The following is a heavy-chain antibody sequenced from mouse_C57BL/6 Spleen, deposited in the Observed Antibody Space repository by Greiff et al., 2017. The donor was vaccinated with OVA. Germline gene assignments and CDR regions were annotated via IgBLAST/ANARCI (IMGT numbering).Heavy chain of an antibody. J-gene: IGHJ3*01. CDR2: INPSTGGT. CDR3: ARSGYGNYWFAY. D-gene: IGHD2-1*01. Sequence: DVQLVESGPELVKPGASVKISCKASGYSFTGYYMNWVKQSPEKSLEWIGEINPSTGGTTYNQKFKAKATLTVGKSSSTAYMQLKSLTSEDSAVYYCARSGYGNYWFAYWGQGTLVTVSA. CDR1: GYSFTGYY. V-gene: IGHV1-42*01.